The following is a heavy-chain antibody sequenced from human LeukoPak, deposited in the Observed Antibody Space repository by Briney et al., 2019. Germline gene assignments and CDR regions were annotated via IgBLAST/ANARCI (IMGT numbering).Heavy chain of an antibody. J-gene: IGHJ4*02. Sequence: GGSLRLSCTASGFTVSDNYMTWVRQAPGKGLEWVSVIYSGGNTYYADSVKGRFIISRDNSKNTPNLQMNSLRAEDTAVYYCARGGILTGYFLDFWGQGTLVTVS. CDR1: GFTVSDNY. V-gene: IGHV3-66*01. CDR2: IYSGGNT. D-gene: IGHD3-9*01. CDR3: ARGGILTGYFLDF.